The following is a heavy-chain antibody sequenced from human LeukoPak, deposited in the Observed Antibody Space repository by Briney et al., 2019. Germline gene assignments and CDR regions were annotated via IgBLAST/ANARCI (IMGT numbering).Heavy chain of an antibody. CDR2: IYPGDSDI. Sequence: ESLKISCKGSGNTLSTYWIGWARQMPGKGLEWMGIIYPGDSDIRYSPSFQGQVTISVDKSISTAYLQWSSLKASDAAMYYCARLEMSTMGYWGQGTLVTVSS. CDR3: ARLEMSTMGY. J-gene: IGHJ4*02. V-gene: IGHV5-51*01. D-gene: IGHD5-24*01. CDR1: GNTLSTYW.